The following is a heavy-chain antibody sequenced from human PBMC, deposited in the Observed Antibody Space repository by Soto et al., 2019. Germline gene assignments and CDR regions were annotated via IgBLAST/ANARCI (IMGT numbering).Heavy chain of an antibody. CDR3: ARNQPQRYCSGGTCRPAYGMDV. J-gene: IGHJ6*02. CDR2: IYYSGDT. D-gene: IGHD2-15*01. CDR1: GGSISSDSFY. Sequence: SETLSLTCTVSGGSISSDSFYWSWIRQPPGKGLEWIGIIYYSGDTYYNPSLAGRLTMSVDTSNQFSLTLRSVTAADTALYYCARNQPQRYCSGGTCRPAYGMDVWGQGTTVTVSS. V-gene: IGHV4-39*01.